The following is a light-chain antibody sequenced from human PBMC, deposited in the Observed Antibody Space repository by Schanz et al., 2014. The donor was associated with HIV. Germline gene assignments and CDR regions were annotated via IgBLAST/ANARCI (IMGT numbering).Light chain of an antibody. Sequence: QSVLTQPPSLSGAPGQRVSLSCNGTSSNIGAGYDVHWYKQLPETAPKLLIFGDNNRPSGVPDRFSGSKSGSSASLAISGLQADDEADYFCQSFDSSLNGVVFGGGTKLTVL. CDR2: GDN. CDR1: SSNIGAGYD. J-gene: IGLJ3*02. CDR3: QSFDSSLNGVV. V-gene: IGLV1-40*01.